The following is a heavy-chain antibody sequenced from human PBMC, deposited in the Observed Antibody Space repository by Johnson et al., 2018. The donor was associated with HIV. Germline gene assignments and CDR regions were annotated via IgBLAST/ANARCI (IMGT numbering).Heavy chain of an antibody. CDR3: AKDLRAVGATDAFDI. J-gene: IGHJ3*02. CDR1: GFTFGDYY. CDR2: ISSSGSII. D-gene: IGHD1-26*01. V-gene: IGHV3-11*01. Sequence: QVQLVESGGGLVQPGGSLRLSCAASGFTFGDYYMSWIRQAPGKGLEWVSYISSSGSIIWYADSVKGRFTISRDNAKNSLYLQMNSLRAEDTALYYCAKDLRAVGATDAFDIWGQGTMVTVSS.